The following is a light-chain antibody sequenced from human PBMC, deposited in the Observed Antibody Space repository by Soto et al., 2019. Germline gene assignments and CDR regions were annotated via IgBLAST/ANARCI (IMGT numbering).Light chain of an antibody. CDR3: QQRSNWPRT. Sequence: EIVLTQSPPTLSLSPGERATLSSRASQSVSSYLAWYQQKPGQPPRLLIYDASKMATGIPARCSGSGSGTDFTLTISSLEPEDFAVYYCQQRSNWPRTFGHATKVEIK. CDR1: QSVSSY. V-gene: IGKV3-11*01. CDR2: DAS. J-gene: IGKJ1*01.